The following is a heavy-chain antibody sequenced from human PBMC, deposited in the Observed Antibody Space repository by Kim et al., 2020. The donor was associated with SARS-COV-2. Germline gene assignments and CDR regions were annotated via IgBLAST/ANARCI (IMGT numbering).Heavy chain of an antibody. J-gene: IGHJ2*01. CDR1: GYTFTSYD. D-gene: IGHD3-3*01. CDR2: MNPNSGNT. Sequence: ASVKVSCKASGYTFTSYDINWVRQATGQGLEWMGWMNPNSGNTGYAQKFQGRVTMPRNTSISTAYMELSSLRSEDTAVYYCARGQLRKKKEITMFGVVTTGGKNWYFDLWGRGTLVTVSS. CDR3: ARGQLRKKKEITMFGVVTTGGKNWYFDL. V-gene: IGHV1-8*01.